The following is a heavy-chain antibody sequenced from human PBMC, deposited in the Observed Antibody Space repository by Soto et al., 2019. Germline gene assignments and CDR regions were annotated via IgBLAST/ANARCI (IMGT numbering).Heavy chain of an antibody. CDR2: ITNSGDNT. J-gene: IGHJ6*02. V-gene: IGHV3-23*01. CDR3: VRLKYHGLGTKTMDV. Sequence: EVQLRESGGGLVQPGGSLRLSCAASGFTFSNYDMRWVRQAPGKGPGWVSGITNSGDNTYYADSVKGRFTISRDNSKNTLYLQMNNLRTEDTAVYYCVRLKYHGLGTKTMDVWGQGTTVTVSS. D-gene: IGHD3-10*01. CDR1: GFTFSNYD.